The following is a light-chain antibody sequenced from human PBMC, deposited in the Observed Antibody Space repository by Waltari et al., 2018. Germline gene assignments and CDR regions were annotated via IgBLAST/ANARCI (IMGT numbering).Light chain of an antibody. Sequence: EILMTQSPATLSVSPGERATLSCRASQSVLTNLAWYQQKFGQAPRLLIYGASTRATGISARFSGSGSGTEFTLTISSLQSEDFAVYYCQQYNKWPLTFGGGTKVEIK. CDR1: QSVLTN. J-gene: IGKJ4*01. CDR2: GAS. V-gene: IGKV3-15*01. CDR3: QQYNKWPLT.